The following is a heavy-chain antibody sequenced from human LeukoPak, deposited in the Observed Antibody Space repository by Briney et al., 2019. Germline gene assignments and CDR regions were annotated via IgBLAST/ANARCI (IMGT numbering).Heavy chain of an antibody. V-gene: IGHV1-69*01. CDR3: ARSSYHLRYSSGWYY. J-gene: IGHJ4*02. Sequence: GSSVKVSCKASGGTFSSYAISWVRQAPGQGLEWMGGIIPLLGTANYAQKFQGRVTITADDSTSTAYVELSSLRSEDTAVYYCARSSYHLRYSSGWYYWGQGTLVTVSS. D-gene: IGHD6-19*01. CDR1: GGTFSSYA. CDR2: IIPLLGTA.